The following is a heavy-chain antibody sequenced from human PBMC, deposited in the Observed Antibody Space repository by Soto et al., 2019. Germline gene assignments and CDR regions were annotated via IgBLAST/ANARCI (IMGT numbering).Heavy chain of an antibody. J-gene: IGHJ4*02. CDR1: GYTFTSYD. CDR2: MNPSTGST. Sequence: QVQLVQSGAEVKKPGASVKVSCKASGYTFTSYDIKWVRQATGQGLEWMGWMNPSTGSTGFAQKFQGRVTMISNTSISTAYLELSSLTSEATAVYYCARGRIVAGTVDYWGQGTLVTVSS. D-gene: IGHD6-19*01. V-gene: IGHV1-8*01. CDR3: ARGRIVAGTVDY.